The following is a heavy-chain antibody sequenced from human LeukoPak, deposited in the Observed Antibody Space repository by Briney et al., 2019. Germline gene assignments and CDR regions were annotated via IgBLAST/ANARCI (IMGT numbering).Heavy chain of an antibody. CDR3: VREKYCTPTDCLHGRFYFNC. CDR2: IISDGSSA. J-gene: IGHJ4*02. Sequence: PGGSLRLSCAASGFTFGDYWMHWVRQAPGKGLVWVSRIISDGSSASYADSVKGRFTMSRDNAKNTLHLQMNTLRTEDTALYYCVREKYCTPTDCLHGRFYFNCWGQGTLVTVSS. CDR1: GFTFGDYW. D-gene: IGHD2-8*01. V-gene: IGHV3-74*01.